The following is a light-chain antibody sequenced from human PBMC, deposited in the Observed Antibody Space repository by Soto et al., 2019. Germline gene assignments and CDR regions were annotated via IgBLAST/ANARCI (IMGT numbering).Light chain of an antibody. V-gene: IGKV1-39*01. J-gene: IGKJ1*01. CDR2: DVS. CDR1: QSISTY. Sequence: DIQMTQSPSSLSASVGDRVTITCRVSQSISTYLNWYKQKSGNAPMLLIFDVSTLQTGVPSRFSGSGSGTDFTLTISSLQPEDFATYYCQQGYISPWTFGQGTKVEIK. CDR3: QQGYISPWT.